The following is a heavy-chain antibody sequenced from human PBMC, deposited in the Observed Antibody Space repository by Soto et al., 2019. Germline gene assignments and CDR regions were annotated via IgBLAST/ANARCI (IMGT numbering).Heavy chain of an antibody. J-gene: IGHJ4*02. CDR1: GGTFSSYA. CDR2: IIPIFGTA. CDR3: AGAARYCISTSCYALFDY. V-gene: IGHV1-69*12. D-gene: IGHD2-2*01. Sequence: QVQLVQSGAEVKKPGSSVKVSCKASGGTFSSYAISWVRQAPGQGLEWMGGIIPIFGTANYAQKFQGRVTITADESTSTAYMELSSLRSEDTAVYYCAGAARYCISTSCYALFDYWGQGTLVTVSS.